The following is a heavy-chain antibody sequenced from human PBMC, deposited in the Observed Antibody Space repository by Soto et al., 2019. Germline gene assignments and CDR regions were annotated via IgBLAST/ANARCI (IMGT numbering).Heavy chain of an antibody. Sequence: QVQLEESGGGVVQPGRSLRLSCAASGFTFSNYGIHWVRQAPGQGLEWVAIIWYDGSKKYYADSVKGRFTISRDNSKNTLYMHMNSLRPEDTAVYYCARPYSGNYWSFDIWGQGTMVTVSS. CDR3: ARPYSGNYWSFDI. CDR1: GFTFSNYG. CDR2: IWYDGSKK. J-gene: IGHJ3*02. V-gene: IGHV3-33*01. D-gene: IGHD1-26*01.